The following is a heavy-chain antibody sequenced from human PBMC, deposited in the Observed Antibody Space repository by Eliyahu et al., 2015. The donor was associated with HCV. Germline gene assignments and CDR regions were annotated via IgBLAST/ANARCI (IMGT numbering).Heavy chain of an antibody. D-gene: IGHD4-23*01. Sequence: QVQLQESGPGLVKPSETLSLTCSVSGGSMSPYYWTWVRXPPGKGLEWVGYIYHSGSTNYNPSLKSRVTISVDTSKNQFSLKLSSVTATDTAVYYCARLIYGGVDWFDPWGQGTLVTVSS. CDR3: ARLIYGGVDWFDP. V-gene: IGHV4-59*08. CDR2: IYHSGST. CDR1: GGSMSPYY. J-gene: IGHJ5*02.